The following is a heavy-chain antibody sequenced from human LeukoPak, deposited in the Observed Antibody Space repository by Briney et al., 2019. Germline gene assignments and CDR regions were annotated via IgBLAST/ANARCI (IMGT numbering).Heavy chain of an antibody. CDR2: ISYDGSNK. CDR1: GLTLSRLG. D-gene: IGHD4-23*01. J-gene: IGHJ4*02. CDR3: AKDAELLYGGNYFDY. V-gene: IGHV3-30*18. Sequence: PGGSLGLLRGASGLTLSRLGMLWVTHAPGKGLEGVAVISYDGSNKYYADSVKGRFTISRDNSKNTLYVQMNSLRAEDTAVYYCAKDAELLYGGNYFDYWGQGTLVTVSS.